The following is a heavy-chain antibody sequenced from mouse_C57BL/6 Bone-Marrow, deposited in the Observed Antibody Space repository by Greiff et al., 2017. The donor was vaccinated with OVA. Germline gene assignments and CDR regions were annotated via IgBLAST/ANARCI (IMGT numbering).Heavy chain of an antibody. D-gene: IGHD2-5*01. CDR1: GYSITSGYY. J-gene: IGHJ2*01. Sequence: EVQLVESGPGLVKPSQSLSLTCSVTGYSITSGYYWNWIRQFPGNKLEWMGYISYDGSNNYNPSLKNRISITRDTSKNQFFLKLNSVTTEDTATYYCAKGAYYSNYDGFPHWGQGTTLTVSS. V-gene: IGHV3-6*01. CDR2: ISYDGSN. CDR3: AKGAYYSNYDGFPH.